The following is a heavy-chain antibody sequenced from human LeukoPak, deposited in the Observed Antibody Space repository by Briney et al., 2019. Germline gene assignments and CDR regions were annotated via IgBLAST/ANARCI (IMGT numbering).Heavy chain of an antibody. CDR2: MHPNSGNT. Sequence: GASVKVSCKASGYTFTSYDINWVRQATGQGLEWMGWMHPNSGNTGYAQNFQGRVTMTRDTSISTAYMELSRLRSDDTAVYYCARDFRWPRRGGAFDIWGQGTMVTVSS. V-gene: IGHV1-8*01. CDR1: GYTFTSYD. J-gene: IGHJ3*02. CDR3: ARDFRWPRRGGAFDI. D-gene: IGHD5-12*01.